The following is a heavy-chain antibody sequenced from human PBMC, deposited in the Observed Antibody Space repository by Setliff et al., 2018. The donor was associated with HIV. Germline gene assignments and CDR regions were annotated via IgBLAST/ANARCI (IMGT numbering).Heavy chain of an antibody. V-gene: IGHV1-69*10. Sequence: SVKVSCKASGGTFSSYAVSWVRQAPGQGLEWMGGIIPILGVANYAQRFQGKVTITADKSTSTAYMELTSLRFDDTAMYYCVRGVQSPPHYSYYYMDVWGEGTMVTVSS. D-gene: IGHD3-3*01. J-gene: IGHJ6*03. CDR2: IIPILGVA. CDR1: GGTFSSYA. CDR3: VRGVQSPPHYSYYYMDV.